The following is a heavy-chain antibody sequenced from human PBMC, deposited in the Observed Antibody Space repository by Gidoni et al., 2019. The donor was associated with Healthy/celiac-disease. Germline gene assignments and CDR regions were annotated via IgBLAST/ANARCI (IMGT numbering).Heavy chain of an antibody. CDR3: AKDFYYDSSGYYYRSPGIDY. V-gene: IGHV3-23*01. D-gene: IGHD3-22*01. J-gene: IGHJ4*02. Sequence: EVQLLESGGGLVQPGGSLRLSCAASGFTFSSYALSWVRQAPGKGLEWVSAISGSGGSTYYADSVKGRFTISRDNSKNTLYLQMNSLRAEDTAVYYCAKDFYYDSSGYYYRSPGIDYWGQGTLVTVSS. CDR2: ISGSGGST. CDR1: GFTFSSYA.